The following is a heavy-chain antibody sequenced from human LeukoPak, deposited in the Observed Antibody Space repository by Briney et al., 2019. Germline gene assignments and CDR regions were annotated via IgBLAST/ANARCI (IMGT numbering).Heavy chain of an antibody. CDR1: GGSISSGGYY. J-gene: IGHJ4*02. V-gene: IGHV4-31*03. CDR3: ARAKVGATEFDY. D-gene: IGHD1-26*01. CDR2: IYYSGST. Sequence: PSETLSLTCTVSGGSISSGGYYWSWIRQHPGKGLGWIGYIYYSGSTYYNPSLKSRVTISVDTSKTQFSLKLSSVTAADTAVYYCARAKVGATEFDYWGQGTLVTVSS.